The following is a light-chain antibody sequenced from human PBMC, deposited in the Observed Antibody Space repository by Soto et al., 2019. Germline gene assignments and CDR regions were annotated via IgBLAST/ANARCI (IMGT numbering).Light chain of an antibody. V-gene: IGKV3-15*01. J-gene: IGKJ5*01. CDR3: QQYSNWPPIT. Sequence: EIVMTQSPGTLSLSPGERATLSCRASQTVRNNYLAWYQQKPGQAPRLLIYDTSTRATGIPARFSGSGSGTEFTLTISSLQSEDFAVYYCQQYSNWPPITFGQGTRLEIK. CDR1: QTVRNN. CDR2: DTS.